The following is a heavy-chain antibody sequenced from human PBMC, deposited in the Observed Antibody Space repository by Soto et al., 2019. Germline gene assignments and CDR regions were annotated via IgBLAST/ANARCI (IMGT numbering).Heavy chain of an antibody. CDR2: IIPILGIA. D-gene: IGHD4-4*01. V-gene: IGHV1-69*02. J-gene: IGHJ3*02. CDR1: GGTFSSYT. CDR3: AATRMTTVTTSTAFDI. Sequence: QVQLVQSGAEVKKPGSSVKVSCKASGGTFSSYTISWVRQAPGQGLEWMGRIIPILGIAKYAQKFQGRVTITADKSTSTAYMELSSLRSEDTAVYYCAATRMTTVTTSTAFDIWGQGTMVTVSS.